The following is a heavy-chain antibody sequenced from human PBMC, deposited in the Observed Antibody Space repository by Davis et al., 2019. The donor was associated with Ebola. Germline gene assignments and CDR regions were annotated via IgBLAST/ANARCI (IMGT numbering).Heavy chain of an antibody. V-gene: IGHV1-18*01. CDR3: AREAGATTRIYDS. CDR2: ISAYNGNT. J-gene: IGHJ5*01. CDR1: SYTFTSYG. D-gene: IGHD1-26*01. Sequence: VSVKVSCKASSYTFTSYGISWVRQAPGQGLEWMGWISAYNGNTNYAQKLRGRVTMTTDTSRSTAYMELRSLRSDDTAVYYCAREAGATTRIYDSWGQGTLVTVSS.